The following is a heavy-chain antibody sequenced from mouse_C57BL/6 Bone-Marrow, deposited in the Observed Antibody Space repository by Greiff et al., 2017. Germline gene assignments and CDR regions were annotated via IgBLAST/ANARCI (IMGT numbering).Heavy chain of an antibody. D-gene: IGHD1-1*01. CDR3: ARVGNYRDV. J-gene: IGHJ1*03. CDR2: IYPRSGNT. Sequence: QVHVKQSGAELARPGASVKLSCKASGYTFTSYGISWVKQRTGQGLEWIGEIYPRSGNTYYNEKFKGKATLTADKSSSTAYMELRSLTSEDSAVYFCARVGNYRDVWGTGTTVTVSS. CDR1: GYTFTSYG. V-gene: IGHV1-81*01.